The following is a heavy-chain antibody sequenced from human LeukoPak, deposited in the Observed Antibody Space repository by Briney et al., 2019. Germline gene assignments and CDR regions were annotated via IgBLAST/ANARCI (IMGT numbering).Heavy chain of an antibody. D-gene: IGHD5-12*01. V-gene: IGHV4-59*12. CDR1: GGSISSYY. Sequence: SETLSLTCTVSGGSISSYYWSWIRQPPGKGLEWIGYIYYSGSTNYNPSLKSRVTISVDTSKNQFSLKLSSVTAADTAVYYCARDPQDIVATREGNTLDYWGQGTLVTVSS. CDR2: IYYSGST. J-gene: IGHJ4*02. CDR3: ARDPQDIVATREGNTLDY.